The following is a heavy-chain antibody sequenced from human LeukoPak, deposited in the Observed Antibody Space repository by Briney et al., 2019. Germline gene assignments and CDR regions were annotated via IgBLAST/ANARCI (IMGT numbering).Heavy chain of an antibody. Sequence: QPGRSLRLSCAASGFTFNNHDMHWARQAPGKGLEWVAGISYDGRNKYYADSVKGRFTISRDNSKNTLNLQMNSLRTEDTAVYYCAKPRDIDSWAFDVWGQGTMVTVS. D-gene: IGHD2-15*01. J-gene: IGHJ3*01. V-gene: IGHV3-30*18. CDR3: AKPRDIDSWAFDV. CDR1: GFTFNNHD. CDR2: ISYDGRNK.